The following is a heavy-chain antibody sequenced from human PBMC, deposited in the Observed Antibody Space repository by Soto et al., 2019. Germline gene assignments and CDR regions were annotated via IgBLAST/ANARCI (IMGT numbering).Heavy chain of an antibody. J-gene: IGHJ4*02. CDR3: ATDILDY. CDR1: GFNFSNYW. CDR2: INQHGTEK. V-gene: IGHV3-7*05. Sequence: EVQLVESGGDLVPPGGSLRLSCVASGFNFSNYWMTWARQAPGKGLEWVPNINQHGTEKFYVDSVEGRFSISRDNAYHSVYLQMNSLRAEDTAIYYCATDILDYWGQGTSVTVSS.